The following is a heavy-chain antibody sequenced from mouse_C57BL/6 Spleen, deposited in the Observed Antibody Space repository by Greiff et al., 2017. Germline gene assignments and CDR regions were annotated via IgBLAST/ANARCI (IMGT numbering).Heavy chain of an antibody. CDR3: AREGSTMVTTGAY. D-gene: IGHD2-2*01. J-gene: IGHJ3*01. CDR1: GYTFTSYW. V-gene: IGHV1-55*01. CDR2: IYPGSGST. Sequence: QVQLQQPGAELVKPGASVKMSCKASGYTFTSYWLTWVKQRPGQGLEWIGDIYPGSGSTNYNEKFKSKATLTVDTSSSTAYMQLSSLTSEDSAVYYCAREGSTMVTTGAYWGQGTLVTVSA.